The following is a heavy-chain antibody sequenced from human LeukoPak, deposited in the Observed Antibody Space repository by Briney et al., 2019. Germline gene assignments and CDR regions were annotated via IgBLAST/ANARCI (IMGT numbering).Heavy chain of an antibody. CDR2: INPSGGSR. D-gene: IGHD3-22*01. CDR3: ARDLRYYDSSGYFNSDY. Sequence: ASVKVSCTASGYTFTSYYMHWVRQAPGQGLEWMGTINPSGGSRSYAQKFQGRVTMTRDTSTSTAYMELRSLRSDDTAVYYCARDLRYYDSSGYFNSDYWGQGTLVTVSS. J-gene: IGHJ4*02. CDR1: GYTFTSYY. V-gene: IGHV1-46*01.